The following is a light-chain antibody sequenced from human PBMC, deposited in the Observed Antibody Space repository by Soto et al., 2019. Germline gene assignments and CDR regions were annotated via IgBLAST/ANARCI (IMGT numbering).Light chain of an antibody. CDR1: SSDVGSYNY. J-gene: IGLJ1*01. CDR3: CSYTGSYTVV. CDR2: DVN. Sequence: QSVLTQPRSVSGSPGQSVTISCTGTSSDVGSYNYVSWYQQHPGKAPKLMIYDVNKRPSGVPDRFSGSKSGNTASLTISGLHAEDEAYYYCCSYTGSYTVVFGTGTKVTVL. V-gene: IGLV2-11*01.